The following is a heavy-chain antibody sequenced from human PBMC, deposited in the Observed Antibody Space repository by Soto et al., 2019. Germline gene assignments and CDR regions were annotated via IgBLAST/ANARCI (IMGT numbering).Heavy chain of an antibody. V-gene: IGHV3-7*01. CDR1: GFTFSSYW. CDR3: ARDWYGSGSYSPPRAFDI. J-gene: IGHJ3*02. CDR2: IKQDGSEK. Sequence: EVQLVESGGGLVQPGGSLRLSCAASGFTFSSYWMSWVRQAPGKGLEWVANIKQDGSEKYYVDSVKGRFTISRDNAKNSLYLKMNSRRAEDTAVYYCARDWYGSGSYSPPRAFDIGGQGTMVTVSS. D-gene: IGHD3-10*01.